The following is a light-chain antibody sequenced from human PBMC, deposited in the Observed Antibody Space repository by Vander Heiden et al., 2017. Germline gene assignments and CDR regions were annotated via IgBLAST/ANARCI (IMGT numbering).Light chain of an antibody. J-gene: IGKJ4*01. CDR1: QSLLYISNNKNY. V-gene: IGKV4-1*01. CDR2: WAS. CDR3: QQYRSTPPT. Sequence: DIVMTQSPDSLAVSLGERATVNCKSSQSLLYISNNKNYLAWYQQKPGQPPKLLIDWASTRESGVPDRFSGSGSGTEFTLTISSLQAEDVAVYYCQQYRSTPPTFGGGTKVEIK.